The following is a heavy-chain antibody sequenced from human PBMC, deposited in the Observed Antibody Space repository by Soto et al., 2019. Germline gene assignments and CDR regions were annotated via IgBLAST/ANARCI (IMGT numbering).Heavy chain of an antibody. V-gene: IGHV3-23*01. D-gene: IGHD6-19*01. CDR1: GFTFSSYA. Sequence: PGGSLRLSCAASGFTFSSYAMSWVRQAPGKGLEWVSAISGSGGSSYYADSVKGRFTISSDNSKNTLYLQMNSLRAEDTAVYYCAKDLDSSGQYYFDYWGQGTLVTVSS. CDR2: ISGSGGSS. CDR3: AKDLDSSGQYYFDY. J-gene: IGHJ4*02.